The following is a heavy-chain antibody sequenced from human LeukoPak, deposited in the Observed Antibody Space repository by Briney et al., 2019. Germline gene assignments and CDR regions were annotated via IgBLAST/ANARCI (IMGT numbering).Heavy chain of an antibody. V-gene: IGHV3-23*01. J-gene: IGHJ4*02. Sequence: GGSLRPSCAASGFTFSNYAMTWVRQAPGKGLEWVSSLSDSGGSTYYADSVKGRFTISRDNSKNTLFLQMNSLRAEDTAVYYCAKQPDSSGFLSFFDYWGQGTLVTVSS. CDR1: GFTFSNYA. CDR3: AKQPDSSGFLSFFDY. D-gene: IGHD3-22*01. CDR2: LSDSGGST.